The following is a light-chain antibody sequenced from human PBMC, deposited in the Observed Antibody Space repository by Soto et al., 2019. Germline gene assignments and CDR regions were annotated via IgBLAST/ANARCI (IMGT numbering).Light chain of an antibody. CDR2: DVS. CDR3: CSHAGTYIYV. V-gene: IGLV2-11*01. CDR1: SSVVGGYNY. J-gene: IGLJ1*01. Sequence: QSALTQPRSVSGSPGQSVTISCTGTSSVVGGYNYVSWYQQHPGKAPKLMIYDVSKRPSGVPDRFSGFKSGNTASLTISGLQAEDEADYSCCSHAGTYIYVFGTGTKVIIL.